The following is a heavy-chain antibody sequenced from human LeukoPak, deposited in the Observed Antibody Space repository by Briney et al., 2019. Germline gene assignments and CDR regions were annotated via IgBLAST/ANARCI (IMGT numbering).Heavy chain of an antibody. CDR3: ARVIVGATRGFAFDI. V-gene: IGHV3-21*01. CDR1: GFTFRSYW. J-gene: IGHJ3*02. D-gene: IGHD1-26*01. Sequence: GGSLRLSCAASGFTFRSYWMNWVRQAPGKGLEWVSSISSSSSYIYYADSVKGRFTISRDNAKNSLYLQMNSLRAEDTAVYYCARVIVGATRGFAFDIWGPGTMVTVSS. CDR2: ISSSSSYI.